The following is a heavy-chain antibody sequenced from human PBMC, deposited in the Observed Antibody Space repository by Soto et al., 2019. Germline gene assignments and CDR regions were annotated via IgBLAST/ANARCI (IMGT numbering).Heavy chain of an antibody. CDR1: GGSISSGDYY. D-gene: IGHD1-26*01. Sequence: QVQLQESGPGLVKPSQTLSLTCTVSGGSISSGDYYWSWIRQPPGKGLEWIGYIYYSGSTYYNPSLKSRVTISVDTSKNQFSLKLSSVTAADTAVYYCARVLGVGPEYYYYYGMDVWGQGTTVTVSS. V-gene: IGHV4-30-4*01. CDR2: IYYSGST. J-gene: IGHJ6*02. CDR3: ARVLGVGPEYYYYYGMDV.